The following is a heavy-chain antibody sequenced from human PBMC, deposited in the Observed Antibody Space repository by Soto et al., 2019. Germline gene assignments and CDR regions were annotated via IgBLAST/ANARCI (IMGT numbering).Heavy chain of an antibody. V-gene: IGHV3-48*01. CDR2: ISGSSSNI. J-gene: IGHJ4*02. CDR3: ARDIVEGSGWYTYDY. Sequence: EVQLVESGGGSGQPGGSLRLSCAASGFTFSSYSMNWVRQAPGKGLEWVSYISGSSSNIYYADSVKGRFTISRDNAMNSLYLQMNSLRAEDTAVYYCARDIVEGSGWYTYDYWGQGTPVTVSS. CDR1: GFTFSSYS. D-gene: IGHD6-19*01.